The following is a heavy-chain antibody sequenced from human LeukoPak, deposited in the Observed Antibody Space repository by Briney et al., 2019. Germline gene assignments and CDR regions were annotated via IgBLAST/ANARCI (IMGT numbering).Heavy chain of an antibody. V-gene: IGHV1-46*01. CDR2: INPSGGST. CDR1: GYSFTSYY. J-gene: IGHJ3*02. CDR3: ARSSAYYNEADI. D-gene: IGHD1-26*01. Sequence: ASVKVSSKPSGYSFTSYYIHWVRQAPGQGLEWMGIINPSGGSTTYAQKFQGRLTMASDTSTSTVYMELSSLRSEDTAMYYCARSSAYYNEADIWGQGTMVTVSS.